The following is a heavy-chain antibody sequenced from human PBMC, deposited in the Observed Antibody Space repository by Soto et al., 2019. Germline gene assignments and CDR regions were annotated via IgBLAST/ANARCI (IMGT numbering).Heavy chain of an antibody. Sequence: HPGGSLRLSCAASGFTFSSYRMHWVRQAPGKGLVWVSRINSDGSSTSYADSVKGRFTISRDNAKNTLYLQMNSLRAEDTAVYYCARATRSGSPEYYFDYWGQGTLVTVSS. CDR3: ARATRSGSPEYYFDY. J-gene: IGHJ4*02. CDR2: INSDGSST. CDR1: GFTFSSYR. D-gene: IGHD3-10*01. V-gene: IGHV3-74*01.